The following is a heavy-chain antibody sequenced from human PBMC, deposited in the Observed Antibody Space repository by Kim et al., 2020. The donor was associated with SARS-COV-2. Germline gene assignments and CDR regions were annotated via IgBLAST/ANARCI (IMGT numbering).Heavy chain of an antibody. V-gene: IGHV4-31*03. CDR3: ARGPDYNPPTGSGMNV. CDR1: GDSIYSGSSY. CDR2: IYHSGTT. Sequence: SETLSLTCTVSGDSIYSGSSYWSWIRQRPGRGLEWIGYIYHSGTTSFIPSLRRRLTMSVDTFKNVFSLNLRSVTAADTAVYFCARGPDYNPPTGSGMNVWGPGTTVTVSS. D-gene: IGHD5-12*01. J-gene: IGHJ6*02.